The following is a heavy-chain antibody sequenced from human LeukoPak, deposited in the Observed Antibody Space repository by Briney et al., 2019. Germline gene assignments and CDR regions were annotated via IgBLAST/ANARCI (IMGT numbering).Heavy chain of an antibody. D-gene: IGHD3-22*01. CDR2: LYYTGST. V-gene: IGHV4-39*01. J-gene: IGHJ4*02. CDR3: ARQFFYDSSGYQGFDY. Sequence: PSETLSLTCTVSGGSICSSSYYWGWIRQSPGKGLEWIGSLYYTGSTYYNMSLKSRITISVDTSKNQFSLKLRSVTAADTTVYYCARQFFYDSSGYQGFDYWGQGILVTVSS. CDR1: GGSICSSSYY.